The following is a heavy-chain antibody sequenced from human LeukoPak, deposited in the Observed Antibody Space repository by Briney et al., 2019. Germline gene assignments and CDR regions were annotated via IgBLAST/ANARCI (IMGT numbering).Heavy chain of an antibody. CDR2: IKQDGGEK. CDR1: GFTFSGYW. D-gene: IGHD3-10*01. J-gene: IGHJ6*04. V-gene: IGHV3-7*01. CDR3: ARDRGFGQADV. Sequence: GGSLRLSCAASGFTFSGYWMSWLRQAPGKGLEWVANIKQDGGEKYYVDSVKGRFTISRDNAKNSLYLQMNSLRAEDTAVCHCARDRGFGQADVWGKGTTVTVSS.